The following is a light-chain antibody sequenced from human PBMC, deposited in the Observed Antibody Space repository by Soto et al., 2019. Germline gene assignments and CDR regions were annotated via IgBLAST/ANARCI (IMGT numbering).Light chain of an antibody. J-gene: IGKJ1*01. Sequence: DIQMTQSPSSLSASIGDRVTITCRASRGINTYVNWYQQKPGKAPKLLIFSASNLQGGVPSRFSGTGSGTDFTFTISSLLPEDFATYYCQQTYTTPRTFSQGTKVDIK. CDR1: RGINTY. V-gene: IGKV1-39*01. CDR2: SAS. CDR3: QQTYTTPRT.